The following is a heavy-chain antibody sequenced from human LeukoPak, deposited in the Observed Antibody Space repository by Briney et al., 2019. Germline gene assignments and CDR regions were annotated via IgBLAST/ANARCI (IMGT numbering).Heavy chain of an antibody. J-gene: IGHJ6*02. CDR1: GYTFTRYY. V-gene: IGHV1-46*01. D-gene: IGHD6-13*01. CDR3: ARDLAIAAAPYGMDV. Sequence: GASVKVSCKASGYTFTRYYLHWVRQAHEQVLEWMGIINPSGGKTNNAQQFQGRVTMTRDTSTSTVYMQLSSLRSEDTAVYYCARDLAIAAAPYGMDVWGQGTTVTVSS. CDR2: INPSGGKT.